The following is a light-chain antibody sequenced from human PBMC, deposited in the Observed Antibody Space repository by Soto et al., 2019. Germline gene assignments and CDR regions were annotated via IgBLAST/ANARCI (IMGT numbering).Light chain of an antibody. J-gene: IGLJ2*01. CDR1: SSDIGDYNS. CDR2: DVT. V-gene: IGLV2-8*01. Sequence: QSALTQPPSASGSPGQSVTISCTGTSSDIGDYNSVSWYQQHPGKAPKLMISDVTKRPSGVPDRFSGSKSGNTASLTVSGLQAEDEADYYCSSYAGSSNFVVFGGGTKVTVL. CDR3: SSYAGSSNFVV.